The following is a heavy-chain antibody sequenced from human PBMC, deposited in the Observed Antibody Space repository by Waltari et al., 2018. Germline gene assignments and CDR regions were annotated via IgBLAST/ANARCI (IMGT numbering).Heavy chain of an antibody. CDR1: GGSFSGYY. CDR2: INHSGST. D-gene: IGHD2-21*02. CDR3: ARGGGNSEAGAYNWFDP. J-gene: IGHJ5*02. Sequence: QVQLQQWGAGLLKPSETLSLTCAVYGGSFSGYYWSWIRQPPGKGLEWIGEINHSGSTNSNPSLKSRVTISVDTSKNQFSLKLSSVTAADTAVYYCARGGGNSEAGAYNWFDPWGQGTLVTVSS. V-gene: IGHV4-34*01.